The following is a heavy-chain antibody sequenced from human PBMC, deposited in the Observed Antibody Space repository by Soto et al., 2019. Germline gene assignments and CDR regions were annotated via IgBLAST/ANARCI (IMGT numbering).Heavy chain of an antibody. CDR3: ARKNDYGDFDY. D-gene: IGHD4-17*01. CDR2: ISAYSGNT. V-gene: IGHV1-18*01. Sequence: QVRLVQSGAEVKKPGASVKVSCKASGYTFTSYGISWVRQAPGQGLEWMGWISAYSGNTNYAQKLQGRVTMTTDTSTCTAYMDLRSLRSDDTAVYYCARKNDYGDFDYWGQGTLVTVSS. J-gene: IGHJ4*02. CDR1: GYTFTSYG.